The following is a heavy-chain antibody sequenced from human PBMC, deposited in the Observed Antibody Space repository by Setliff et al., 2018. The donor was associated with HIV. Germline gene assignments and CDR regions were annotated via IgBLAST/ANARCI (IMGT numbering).Heavy chain of an antibody. CDR1: GFSFSSYW. V-gene: IGHV3-7*03. J-gene: IGHJ6*03. D-gene: IGHD6-19*01. Sequence: HPGGSLRLSCAASGFSFSSYWMDWVRQAPGKGLEWVATIKQDGSEIYHVDSVKGRFTISRDNARTSLYLEMSSLRSEDTAMYYCARVLRGSSGWYGYYYMDVWGKGTTVTVSS. CDR3: ARVLRGSSGWYGYYYMDV. CDR2: IKQDGSEI.